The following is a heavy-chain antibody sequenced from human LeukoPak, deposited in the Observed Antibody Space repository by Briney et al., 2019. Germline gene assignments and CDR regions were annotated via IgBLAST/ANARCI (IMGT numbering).Heavy chain of an antibody. J-gene: IGHJ4*02. CDR2: ISWNSGSI. V-gene: IGHV3-9*01. D-gene: IGHD3-22*01. CDR3: AKDIYNYFDSSGYGY. Sequence: PGGSLRLSCAASGFTFNTYSMHWVRQAPGKGLEWVSGISWNSGSIGYADSVKGRFTISRDNAKNSLYLQMNSLRAEDTALYYCAKDIYNYFDSSGYGYWGQGTLVTVSS. CDR1: GFTFNTYS.